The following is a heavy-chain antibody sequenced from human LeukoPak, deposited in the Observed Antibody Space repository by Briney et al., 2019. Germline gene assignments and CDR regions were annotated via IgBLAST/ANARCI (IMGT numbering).Heavy chain of an antibody. V-gene: IGHV1-69*05. Sequence: SVKVSCKASGGTFSSYAISWVRQAPGQGLEWMGGIIPTFGTANYAQKFQGRVTITTDESTSTAYMELSSLRSEDTAVYYCARGLSSSWNYYYYMDVWGKGTTVTVSS. CDR2: IIPTFGTA. D-gene: IGHD6-13*01. CDR3: ARGLSSSWNYYYYMDV. J-gene: IGHJ6*03. CDR1: GGTFSSYA.